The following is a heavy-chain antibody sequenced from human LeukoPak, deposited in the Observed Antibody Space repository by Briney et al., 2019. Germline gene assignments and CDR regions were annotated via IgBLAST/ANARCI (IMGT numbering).Heavy chain of an antibody. J-gene: IGHJ4*02. CDR3: ARFDIAVAGYYFDY. CDR1: GFTFSSYE. D-gene: IGHD6-19*01. CDR2: ISSSSSYI. Sequence: GGSLRLSCAASGFTFSSYEMNWVRQAPGKGLEWVSYISSSSSYIYYADSVKGRFTISRDNAKNSLYLQMNSLRAEDTAVYYCARFDIAVAGYYFDYWGQGTLVTVSS. V-gene: IGHV3-21*05.